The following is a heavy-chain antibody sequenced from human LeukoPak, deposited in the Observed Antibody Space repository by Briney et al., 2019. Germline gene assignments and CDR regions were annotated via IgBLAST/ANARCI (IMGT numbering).Heavy chain of an antibody. CDR2: ISGSGGST. Sequence: GGSLRLSCAASGFTFSSYAMSWVRQAPGKGLEWVSAISGSGGSTYYADSVKGRFTISRDNSKNTLYLQMNSLRAEDTAVYYCAGDHCSGGSCRYYYGMDVWGKGTTVTVSS. V-gene: IGHV3-23*01. D-gene: IGHD2-15*01. CDR3: AGDHCSGGSCRYYYGMDV. J-gene: IGHJ6*04. CDR1: GFTFSSYA.